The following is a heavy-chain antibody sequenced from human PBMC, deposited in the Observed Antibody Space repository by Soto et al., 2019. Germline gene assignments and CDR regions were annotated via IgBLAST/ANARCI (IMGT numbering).Heavy chain of an antibody. D-gene: IGHD6-13*01. V-gene: IGHV3-15*01. CDR3: TTYSSSWYVYYYYYGMDV. CDR2: IKSKTDGGTT. J-gene: IGHJ6*02. Sequence: GGSLRLSCAASGFTFSNAWMSWVRQAPGKGLEWVGRIKSKTDGGTTDYAAPVKGRFTISRDDSKNTLYLQMNSLKTEDTAVYYCTTYSSSWYVYYYYYGMDVWGQGTTVTVSS. CDR1: GFTFSNAW.